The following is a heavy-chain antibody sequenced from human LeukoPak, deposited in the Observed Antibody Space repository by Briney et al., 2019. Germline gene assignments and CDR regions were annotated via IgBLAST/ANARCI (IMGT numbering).Heavy chain of an antibody. J-gene: IGHJ4*02. CDR1: GFTVSSNY. CDR3: ARVRRGGAAAGFFDY. CDR2: ISSGGST. D-gene: IGHD6-13*01. V-gene: IGHV3-53*01. Sequence: GGSLRLSCAASGFTVSSNYMSWVRQAPGKGLEWVSVISSGGSTYYADSVKGRFTISRDNFENTLYLQMNSLRAEDTAVYYCARVRRGGAAAGFFDYWGQGTLVTVSS.